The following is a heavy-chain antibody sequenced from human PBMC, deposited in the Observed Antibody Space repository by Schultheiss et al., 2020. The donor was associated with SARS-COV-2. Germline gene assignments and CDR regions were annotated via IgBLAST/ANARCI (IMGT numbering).Heavy chain of an antibody. CDR1: GFTFSSYG. CDR2: IWYDGSNK. Sequence: GESLKISCAASGFTFSSYGMHWVHQAPGKGLEWVAVIWYDGSNKYYADSVKGRFTISRDNSKNTLYLQMNSLRAEDTAVYYCARWADYYGSGSYYSDYFDYWGQGTLVTVSS. D-gene: IGHD3-10*01. J-gene: IGHJ4*02. V-gene: IGHV3-33*01. CDR3: ARWADYYGSGSYYSDYFDY.